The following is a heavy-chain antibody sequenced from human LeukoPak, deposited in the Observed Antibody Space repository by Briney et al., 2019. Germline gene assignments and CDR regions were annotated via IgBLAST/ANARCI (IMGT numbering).Heavy chain of an antibody. CDR2: IQYDEGNK. J-gene: IGHJ4*02. D-gene: IGHD6-13*01. CDR3: TNLPTQQHLDD. V-gene: IGHV3-30*02. Sequence: PGGSLRLSCAASGFTFSDYGMNWVRQAPGKGLEWVAFIQYDEGNKYYADSVKGRFTISRDNSKNTLYLQMNSLRAEDTAVYYCTNLPTQQHLDDWGQGTLVTVSS. CDR1: GFTFSDYG.